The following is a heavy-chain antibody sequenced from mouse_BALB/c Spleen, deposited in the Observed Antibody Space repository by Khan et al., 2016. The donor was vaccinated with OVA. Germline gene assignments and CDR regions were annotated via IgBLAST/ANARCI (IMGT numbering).Heavy chain of an antibody. Sequence: VELVESGGDLVKPGGSLKLSCAASGFTFSNYGMSWVRQIPDKRLAWVATINSDGPYTYYPDSVQGRFTISRNNAKNTLYLEMSSLKSEDTAMYYCASHLTGSFAYWGQGTLVTVAA. V-gene: IGHV5-6*01. CDR2: INSDGPYT. J-gene: IGHJ3*01. D-gene: IGHD4-1*01. CDR3: ASHLTGSFAY. CDR1: GFTFSNYG.